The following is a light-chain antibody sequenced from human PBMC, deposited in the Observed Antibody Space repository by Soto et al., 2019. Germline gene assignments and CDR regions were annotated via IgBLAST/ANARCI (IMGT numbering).Light chain of an antibody. V-gene: IGKV3D-15*01. J-gene: IGKJ5*01. Sequence: VLTQSRHTLSVSPWERNTHSCRASQTVGSNLAWYQQKTGQAPRLLIYGASTRASDTPARFSGSGSVTEFALTISSLQSKDFAVYYCQQYNNWPITFGQGTDWRL. CDR3: QQYNNWPIT. CDR2: GAS. CDR1: QTVGSN.